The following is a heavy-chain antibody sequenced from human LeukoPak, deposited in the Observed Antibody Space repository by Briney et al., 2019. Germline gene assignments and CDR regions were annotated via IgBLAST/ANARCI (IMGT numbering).Heavy chain of an antibody. J-gene: IGHJ4*02. CDR2: IIPIFGTA. Sequence: SVKVSCKASGGTFSSYAISWVRQAPGQGLEWMGGIIPIFGTANYAQKFQGRVTITADESTSTAYMELSSLRSEDTAVYYRARSEGQTYYYDSSGYYRDYWGQGTLVTVSS. CDR1: GGTFSSYA. D-gene: IGHD3-22*01. V-gene: IGHV1-69*01. CDR3: ARSEGQTYYYDSSGYYRDY.